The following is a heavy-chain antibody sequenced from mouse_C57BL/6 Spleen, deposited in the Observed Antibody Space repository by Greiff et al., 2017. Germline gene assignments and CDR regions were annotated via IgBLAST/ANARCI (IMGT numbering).Heavy chain of an antibody. D-gene: IGHD1-1*01. V-gene: IGHV10-3*01. CDR2: IRSKSSNYAT. CDR1: GFTFNTYA. Sequence: EVQVVESGGGLVQPKGSLKLSCAASGFTFNTYAMHWVRQAPGKGLEWVARIRSKSSNYATYYADSVKDRFTISRDDSQSMLCLQMNNLKTEDTAMYYCVRATVFITTVVAPMDYWGQGTSVTVSS. CDR3: VRATVFITTVVAPMDY. J-gene: IGHJ4*01.